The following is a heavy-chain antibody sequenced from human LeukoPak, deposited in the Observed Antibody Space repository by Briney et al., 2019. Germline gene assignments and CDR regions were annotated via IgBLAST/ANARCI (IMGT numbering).Heavy chain of an antibody. CDR3: ARGSPQNTGYSPSWLDP. CDR1: GGSISNYY. Sequence: SETLSLTCTVSGGSISNYYWSWIRQPPGKGLEWIGYIYYSGSTNYNPSLKSRVTISVDTSKKQFSLKVNSVTAADMAIYYCARGSPQNTGYSPSWLDPWGQGTLVTVSS. J-gene: IGHJ5*02. CDR2: IYYSGST. D-gene: IGHD3-22*01. V-gene: IGHV4-59*12.